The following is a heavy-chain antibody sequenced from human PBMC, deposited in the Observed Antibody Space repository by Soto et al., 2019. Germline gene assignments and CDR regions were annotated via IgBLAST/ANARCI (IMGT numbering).Heavy chain of an antibody. V-gene: IGHV3-21*01. D-gene: IGHD6-19*01. CDR2: ISSSSSYI. CDR1: GFTFSSYS. Sequence: EVQLVESGGGLVKPGGSLRLSCAASGFTFSSYSMNWVRQAPGKGLEWVSSISSSSSYIYYADSVKGRFTISRDNAKNSLYLQMNGLRAEDTAVYYCARDSDSSGWYDAFDIWGQGTMVTVSS. CDR3: ARDSDSSGWYDAFDI. J-gene: IGHJ3*02.